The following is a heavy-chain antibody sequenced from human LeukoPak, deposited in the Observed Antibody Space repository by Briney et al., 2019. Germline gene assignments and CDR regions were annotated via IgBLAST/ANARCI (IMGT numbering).Heavy chain of an antibody. CDR2: IYTSGST. Sequence: SETLSLTCNVSGGSFSGYFWSWIRQPAGKGLEWIGRIYTSGSTNYNPSLKSRVIMSVDSSKNQFSQNLSSGTAAETAVYYGARVGGKVRGANIDLMDVWGQGTTVTVSS. D-gene: IGHD3-10*01. V-gene: IGHV4-4*07. CDR3: ARVGGKVRGANIDLMDV. J-gene: IGHJ6*02. CDR1: GGSFSGYF.